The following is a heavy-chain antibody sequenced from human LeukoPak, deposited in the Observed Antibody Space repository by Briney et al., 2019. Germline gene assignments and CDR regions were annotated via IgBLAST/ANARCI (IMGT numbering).Heavy chain of an antibody. Sequence: PSETLSLTCAVYGGSFSGYYWSWIRQPPGKGLEWIGEISYTGSTKYKPSLKSRVTISVDTSKTQFSLKLTSVTAADTAVYYCVLRDYGDYNYWGQGTLVTVSS. J-gene: IGHJ4*02. V-gene: IGHV4-34*01. CDR1: GGSFSGYY. CDR2: ISYTGST. D-gene: IGHD4-17*01. CDR3: VLRDYGDYNY.